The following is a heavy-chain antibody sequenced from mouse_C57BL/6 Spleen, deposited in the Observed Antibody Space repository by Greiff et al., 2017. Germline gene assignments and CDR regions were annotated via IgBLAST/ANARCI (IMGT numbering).Heavy chain of an antibody. CDR2: IDPEDGET. CDR1: GFNIKDYY. V-gene: IGHV14-2*01. Sequence: EVKLVESGAELVKPGASVKLSCTASGFNIKDYYMHWVKQRTEQGLEWIGRIDPEDGETKYAPKFQGKATITADTSSKTAYLQLSSLTSEDTAVYYCALCYDGSYAMDYWGQGTSVTVSS. D-gene: IGHD2-3*01. J-gene: IGHJ4*01. CDR3: ALCYDGSYAMDY.